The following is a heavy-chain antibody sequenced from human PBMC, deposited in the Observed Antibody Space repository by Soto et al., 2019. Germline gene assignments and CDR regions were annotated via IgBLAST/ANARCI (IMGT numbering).Heavy chain of an antibody. CDR1: GFTFSSYS. CDR3: AREDISGYESLDY. J-gene: IGHJ4*02. V-gene: IGHV3-48*02. D-gene: IGHD5-12*01. Sequence: GGSLRLSCAASGFTFSSYSMNWVRQAPGKGLEWVSYISSSNSTIYYADSVKGRFTISRDNAKNSLYLQMNSLRDEDTAVYYCAREDISGYESLDYWGQGTLVTVSS. CDR2: ISSSNSTI.